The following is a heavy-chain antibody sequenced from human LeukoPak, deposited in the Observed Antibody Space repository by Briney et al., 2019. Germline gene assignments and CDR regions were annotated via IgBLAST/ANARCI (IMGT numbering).Heavy chain of an antibody. CDR3: AKGKTTVTTGYFDY. CDR1: GFTFSSYG. CDR2: ISYDGSNK. V-gene: IGHV3-30*18. Sequence: PGRSLRLSCAASGFTFSSYGMHWVRQAPGKGLEWVAVISYDGSNKYYADSVKGRFTISRDNSKNTLYLQMNSLRAEDTAVYYCAKGKTTVTTGYFDYWGQGTLVTVSS. J-gene: IGHJ4*02. D-gene: IGHD4-17*01.